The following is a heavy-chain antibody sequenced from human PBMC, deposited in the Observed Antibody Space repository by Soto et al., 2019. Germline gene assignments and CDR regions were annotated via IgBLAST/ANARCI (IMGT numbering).Heavy chain of an antibody. CDR1: GFTLSRYA. CDR3: ARSRTSAVADSFDF. J-gene: IGHJ4*02. D-gene: IGHD3-10*01. V-gene: IGHV3-30*04. CDR2: ISRDGSNK. Sequence: QVQVVESGGGVVQPGRSLRLSCAASGFTLSRYAIHWVRQAPGKGLEWAAVISRDGSNKYYVDSVKGRFTISRDNSRNTVYLQMNSLRDEATAVYYCARSRTSAVADSFDFWGQGTLVTVSS.